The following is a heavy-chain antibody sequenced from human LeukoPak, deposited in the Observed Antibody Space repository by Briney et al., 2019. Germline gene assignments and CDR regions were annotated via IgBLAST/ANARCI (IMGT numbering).Heavy chain of an antibody. J-gene: IGHJ4*02. V-gene: IGHV1-8*01. CDR3: ARVGAMVATNDY. CDR2: MNPNSGNT. D-gene: IGHD5-12*01. CDR1: GYTFTSYD. Sequence: ASVKVSCKASGYTFTSYDINWVRQATGQGLEWMGWMNPNSGNTGYAQKFQGRVTMTRNTSISTAYMELSSLRSEDTAVYYCARVGAMVATNDYWGQGTLVTVSS.